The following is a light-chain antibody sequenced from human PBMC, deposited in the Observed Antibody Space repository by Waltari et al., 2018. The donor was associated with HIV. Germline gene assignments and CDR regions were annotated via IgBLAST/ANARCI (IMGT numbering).Light chain of an antibody. Sequence: QSVLPQPPSPSGTPGQRVTLSCSGSSPNTESNYVSWYQPLPVKAPKPLIYRSIQRPSGVPDRFSGSKSGTSASLAISGLRSEDEADYYCAAWDDSLSVVVFGGGTKLTVL. CDR3: AAWDDSLSVVV. CDR2: RSI. J-gene: IGLJ2*01. CDR1: SPNTESNY. V-gene: IGLV1-47*01.